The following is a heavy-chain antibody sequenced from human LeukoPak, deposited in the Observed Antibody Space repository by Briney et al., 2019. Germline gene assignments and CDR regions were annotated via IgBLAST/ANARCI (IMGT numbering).Heavy chain of an antibody. D-gene: IGHD3-22*01. Sequence: SGPTLVKPTQTLTLTCNFSGFSLSSSGEGVAWIRQPPEKALEWLGFLYWNGDQHYNPPLLRRHTIARDTSKNQVVLTMTNMDPVDTATYYCAYTSSGYFDGFHIWGQGTMVTVSS. J-gene: IGHJ3*02. V-gene: IGHV2-5*01. CDR3: AYTSSGYFDGFHI. CDR1: GFSLSSSGEG. CDR2: LYWNGDQ.